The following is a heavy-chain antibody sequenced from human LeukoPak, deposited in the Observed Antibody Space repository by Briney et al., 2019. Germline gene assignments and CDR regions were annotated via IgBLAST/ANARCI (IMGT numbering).Heavy chain of an antibody. Sequence: SETLSLTCTVSDGSISSSSYYWGWIRQPPGKGLEWIGSIYYSGSTYYNPSLKSRVTISVDTSKNQFSLKLSSVTAADTAVYYCASSRPYCGGDCHSEFDPWGQGTLVTVSS. D-gene: IGHD2-21*02. CDR1: DGSISSSSYY. CDR2: IYYSGST. V-gene: IGHV4-39*01. J-gene: IGHJ5*02. CDR3: ASSRPYCGGDCHSEFDP.